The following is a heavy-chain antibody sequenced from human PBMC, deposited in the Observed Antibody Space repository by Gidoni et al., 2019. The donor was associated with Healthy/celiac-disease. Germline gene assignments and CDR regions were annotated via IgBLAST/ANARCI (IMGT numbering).Heavy chain of an antibody. D-gene: IGHD6-19*01. Sequence: EVQLLESGGGLVQPGGSLRLSCAASGFTFSSYAMSWVRQAPGKGLEWVSAISGSGGSTYYADSVKGRFTISRDNSKNTLYLQMNSLRAEDTAVYYCATGPPEYSSGWYYMYYFDYWGQGTLVTVSS. CDR2: ISGSGGST. J-gene: IGHJ4*02. CDR1: GFTFSSYA. CDR3: ATGPPEYSSGWYYMYYFDY. V-gene: IGHV3-23*01.